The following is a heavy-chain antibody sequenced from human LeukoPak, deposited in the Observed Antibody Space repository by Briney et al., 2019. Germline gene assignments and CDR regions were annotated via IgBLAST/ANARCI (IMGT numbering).Heavy chain of an antibody. V-gene: IGHV3-53*01. J-gene: IGHJ4*02. CDR2: FYSGEST. D-gene: IGHD1-26*01. CDR1: GFTFSSYK. CDR3: ARALGSGTYYG. Sequence: PGGSLRLSCAASGFTFSSYKMIWVRQAPGKGLEWVACFYSGESTFYADSVKGRFTISRDASKNTVHLQMDRLRADDTAMYYCARALGSGTYYGWGQGTLVTVSS.